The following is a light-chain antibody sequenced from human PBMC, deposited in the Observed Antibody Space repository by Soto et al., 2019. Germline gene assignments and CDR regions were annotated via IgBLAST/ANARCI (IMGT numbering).Light chain of an antibody. CDR1: QSISSW. CDR2: KAS. CDR3: HQYNSYSGWT. Sequence: DIQMTQSPSTLSAYVGDRVTVTCRASQSISSWLAWYQQKPGKAPKLLMYKASTLETGVPSRFSGSGSGTEFTLTINSLQPDDFATYFCHQYNSYSGWTVGQGTKVDIK. V-gene: IGKV1-5*03. J-gene: IGKJ1*01.